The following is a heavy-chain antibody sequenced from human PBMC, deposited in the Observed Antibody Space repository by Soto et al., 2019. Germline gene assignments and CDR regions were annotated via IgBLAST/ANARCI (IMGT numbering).Heavy chain of an antibody. V-gene: IGHV3-30-3*01. D-gene: IGHD5-18*01. J-gene: IGHJ6*02. CDR2: ISYDGSNK. Sequence: PGGSLRLSCAASGFTFSSYAMHWVRQAPGKGLEWVAVISYDGSNKYYADSVKGRFTISRDNSKNTLYLQMNSLRAEDTAVYYCARDLSGYSYGFYYGMDVWGQGTTVTVSS. CDR3: ARDLSGYSYGFYYGMDV. CDR1: GFTFSSYA.